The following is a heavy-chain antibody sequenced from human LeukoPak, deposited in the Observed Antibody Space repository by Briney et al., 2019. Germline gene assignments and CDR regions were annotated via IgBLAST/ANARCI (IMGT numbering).Heavy chain of an antibody. Sequence: GGSLRLSCAASGFTFSSYWMSWVRQDPGKGLEWVANIKHDGSEKYYVDSVKGRFTISRDNAKNSLYLQMNSLRAEDTAVYYCARDRKDDYVWGSYRPNAFDIWGQGTMVTVSS. D-gene: IGHD3-16*02. J-gene: IGHJ3*02. CDR3: ARDRKDDYVWGSYRPNAFDI. CDR2: IKHDGSEK. V-gene: IGHV3-7*01. CDR1: GFTFSSYW.